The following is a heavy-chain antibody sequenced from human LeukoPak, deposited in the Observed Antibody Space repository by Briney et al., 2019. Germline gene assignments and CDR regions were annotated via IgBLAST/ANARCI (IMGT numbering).Heavy chain of an antibody. Sequence: GGSLRLSCAASGFTFSDYSMNWVRQAPGKGLEWVSSISSSSSYIYYADSVKGRFTISRDNAKNSLYLQMNSLRAEDTAVYYCARDGSSGWSHDYWGQGALVTVSS. CDR1: GFTFSDYS. V-gene: IGHV3-21*01. D-gene: IGHD6-19*01. CDR3: ARDGSSGWSHDY. CDR2: ISSSSSYI. J-gene: IGHJ4*02.